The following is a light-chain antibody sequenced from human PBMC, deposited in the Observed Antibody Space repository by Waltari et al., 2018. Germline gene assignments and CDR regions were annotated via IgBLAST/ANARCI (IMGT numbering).Light chain of an antibody. CDR3: LQDYTYPLT. V-gene: IGKV1-6*02. J-gene: IGKJ4*01. CDR1: QDIKND. Sequence: AIQMTQSPSSLSASVGDRVTITCRASQDIKNDLGWYQKKPDTAPKFPIHAASSLPSSVPSRVSGGGSGTNFPLTISTLQPEDFATYYCLQDYTYPLTFGGGTKVEIK. CDR2: AAS.